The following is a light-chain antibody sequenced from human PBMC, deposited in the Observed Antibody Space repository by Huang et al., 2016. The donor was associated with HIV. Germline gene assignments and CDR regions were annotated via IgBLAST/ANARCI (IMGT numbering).Light chain of an antibody. CDR1: QSVNTN. Sequence: VMMSPSPATLAASPGERVTLSRGASQSVNTNLAWYQQKTGQPPRLLIYAASTGATGVAARFAGSGCGTEFTLTINSLQSDDFAVDYCQQYKKWPPEYTFGQGTRLEIK. CDR3: QQYKKWPPEYT. V-gene: IGKV3-15*01. CDR2: AAS. J-gene: IGKJ2*01.